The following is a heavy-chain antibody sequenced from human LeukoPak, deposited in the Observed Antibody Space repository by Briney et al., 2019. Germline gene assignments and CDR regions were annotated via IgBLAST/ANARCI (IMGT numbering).Heavy chain of an antibody. CDR1: GYTFTSYD. D-gene: IGHD3-22*01. CDR2: MNPNSGNT. Sequence: ASVKVSCKASGYTFTSYDINWVRQATGQGLEWMGWMNPNSGNTGYAQKFQGRVTMTRNTSISTAYMELSSLRSEDTAVYYCARGIWDFYYYDGSGYSDYWGQGTLVTVSS. V-gene: IGHV1-8*01. CDR3: ARGIWDFYYYDGSGYSDY. J-gene: IGHJ4*02.